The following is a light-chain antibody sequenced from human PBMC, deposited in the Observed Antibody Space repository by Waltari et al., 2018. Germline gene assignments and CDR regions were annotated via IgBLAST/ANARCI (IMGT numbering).Light chain of an antibody. Sequence: EIVMTQSPATLSMSPGERATLSCRASQSISTNIAWYQQRPGQAPRLLIYDTSTRATGIPVKVSGSGSGTEFTLTISDLQPEDFAVYYCQQYNNWPPLYTFGQGTKLDIK. J-gene: IGKJ2*01. CDR3: QQYNNWPPLYT. CDR1: QSISTN. V-gene: IGKV3-15*01. CDR2: DTS.